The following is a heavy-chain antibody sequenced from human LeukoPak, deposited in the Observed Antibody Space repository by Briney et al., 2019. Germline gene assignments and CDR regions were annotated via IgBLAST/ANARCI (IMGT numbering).Heavy chain of an antibody. CDR1: GFTFSSYG. V-gene: IGHV3-33*08. D-gene: IGHD2/OR15-2a*01. CDR2: ISYDGSNK. CDR3: AREETAIDYYYYYMDV. J-gene: IGHJ6*03. Sequence: GGSLRLSCAASGFTFSSYGMHWVRQAPGKGLEWVAVISYDGSNKYYADSVKGRFTISRDNSKNTLYLQMNSLRAEDTAVYYCAREETAIDYYYYYMDVWGKGTTVTVSS.